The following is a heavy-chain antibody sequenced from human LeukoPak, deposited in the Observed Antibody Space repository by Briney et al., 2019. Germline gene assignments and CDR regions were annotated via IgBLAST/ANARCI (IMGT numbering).Heavy chain of an antibody. V-gene: IGHV1-24*01. CDR1: GYTLTELS. CDR2: FEPEDGET. CDR3: ATASMRTYYYDSSGYYSPLGY. Sequence: ASVKVSCKVSGYTLTELSMHWVRQAPGKGLEWMGGFEPEDGETIYAQKFQGRVTMTEDTSTDTAYMELSSLRSEDTAVYYCATASMRTYYYDSSGYYSPLGYWGQGTLVTVSS. J-gene: IGHJ4*02. D-gene: IGHD3-22*01.